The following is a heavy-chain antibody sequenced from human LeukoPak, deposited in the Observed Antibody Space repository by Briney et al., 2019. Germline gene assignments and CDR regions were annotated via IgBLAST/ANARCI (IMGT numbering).Heavy chain of an antibody. J-gene: IGHJ6*02. Sequence: GESLKISCKGSGYSFTSYWIGWVRQMPGKGLEWMGIIYPGDSDTRYGPSFQGQVTISADKSISTAYLQWSSLKASDTAMYYCARASVPAAIDYYYYGMDVWGQGTTVTVSS. V-gene: IGHV5-51*01. D-gene: IGHD2-2*02. CDR1: GYSFTSYW. CDR3: ARASVPAAIDYYYYGMDV. CDR2: IYPGDSDT.